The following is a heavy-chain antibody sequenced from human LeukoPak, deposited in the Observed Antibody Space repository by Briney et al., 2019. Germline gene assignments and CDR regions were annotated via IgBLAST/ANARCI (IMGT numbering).Heavy chain of an antibody. CDR3: TRGVGPYIAAGFDY. J-gene: IGHJ4*02. CDR1: GFTFSNDW. CDR2: IKRKTDGGTT. D-gene: IGHD6-13*01. V-gene: IGHV3-15*01. Sequence: GGSLRLSCAASGFTFSNDWMSWVRQAPGKGLEWVGRIKRKTDGGTTDYAAPVKGRFTISRDDSKNTLYLQMNSLKTEDTAVYYCTRGVGPYIAAGFDYWGQGTLVTVSS.